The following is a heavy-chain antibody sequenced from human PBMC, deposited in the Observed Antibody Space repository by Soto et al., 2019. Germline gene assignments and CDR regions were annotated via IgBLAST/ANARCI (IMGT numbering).Heavy chain of an antibody. V-gene: IGHV3-33*03. CDR3: AISRTPYSYCEQSRD. D-gene: IGHD5-12*01. CDR1: GLTFSGFGMKCSSYG. J-gene: IGHJ4*02. CDR2: IGGTGSKE. Sequence: QVQLLESGGGVVQPGGSLRLSCVESGLTFSGFGMKCSSYGMEWVRQAPAKGLEWVALIGGTGSKEDYADSVKARFTISTNNSKNTDYMQMSSLSVEETYVDYCAISRTPYSYCEQSRDGGPGTLFNVSS.